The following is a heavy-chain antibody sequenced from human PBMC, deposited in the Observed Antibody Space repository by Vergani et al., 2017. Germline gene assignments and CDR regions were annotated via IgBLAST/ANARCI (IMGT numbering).Heavy chain of an antibody. V-gene: IGHV4-59*01. CDR3: ARSPGIAVAGTLWWPQEKYYYYGMDV. CDR2: IYYSGST. D-gene: IGHD6-19*01. CDR1: GGSISSYY. J-gene: IGHJ6*02. Sequence: QVQLQESGPGLVKPSETLSLTCTVSGGSISSYYWSWIRQPPGKGLEWIGYIYYSGSTNYNPSLKSRVTISVDTSKNQFSLKLSSVTAADTAVYYCARSPGIAVAGTLWWPQEKYYYYGMDVWGQGTTVTVSS.